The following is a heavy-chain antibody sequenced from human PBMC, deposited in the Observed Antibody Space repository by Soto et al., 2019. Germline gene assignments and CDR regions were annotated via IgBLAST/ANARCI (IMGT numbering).Heavy chain of an antibody. D-gene: IGHD2-21*02. J-gene: IGHJ6*03. CDR3: ARVRRGDSYYYYYYYYMDV. V-gene: IGHV1-8*01. CDR2: MNPNSGNT. Sequence: GASVKVSCKASGYTFTSYDINWVRQATGQGLEWMGWMNPNSGNTGYAQKFQGRVTMTRNTSISTAYMEPSSLRSEDTAVYYCARVRRGDSYYYYYYYYMDVWGKGTTVTVSS. CDR1: GYTFTSYD.